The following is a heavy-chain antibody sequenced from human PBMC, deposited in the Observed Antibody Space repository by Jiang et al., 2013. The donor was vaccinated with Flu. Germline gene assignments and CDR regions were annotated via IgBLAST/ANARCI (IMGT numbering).Heavy chain of an antibody. D-gene: IGHD2-2*01. CDR2: ISGSGGST. V-gene: IGHV3-23*01. J-gene: IGHJ6*02. CDR1: GFTFSSYA. Sequence: VQLLESGGGLVQPGGSLRLSCAASGFTFSSYAMSWVRQAPGKGLEWVSAISGSGGSTYYADSVKGRFTISRDNSKNTLYLQMNSLRAEDTAVYYCARDVPGSTAGYYGMDVWGQGTMVTVSS. CDR3: ARDVPGSTAGYYGMDV.